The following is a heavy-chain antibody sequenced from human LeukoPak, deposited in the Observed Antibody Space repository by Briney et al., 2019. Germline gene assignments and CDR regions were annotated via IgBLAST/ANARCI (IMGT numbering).Heavy chain of an antibody. J-gene: IGHJ4*02. Sequence: SETLSLTCTVSGGSISSYYWSWIRQPPGKGLEWIGYIYYSGGTNYNPSLKSRVTISVDTSKNQFSLKLSSVTTADTAVYYCARGNTALGYWGQGTLVTVSS. CDR1: GGSISSYY. D-gene: IGHD2-2*02. CDR2: IYYSGGT. V-gene: IGHV4-59*01. CDR3: ARGNTALGY.